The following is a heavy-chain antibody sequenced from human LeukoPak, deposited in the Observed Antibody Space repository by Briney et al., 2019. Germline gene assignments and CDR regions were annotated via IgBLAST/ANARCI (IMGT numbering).Heavy chain of an antibody. D-gene: IGHD4-11*01. J-gene: IGHJ4*02. V-gene: IGHV3-7*01. CDR3: AGRDSARNPWAY. Sequence: RGSLRLSCAASGFTFTNFWMNWIRRAPGRGLEWVANIRPDGSEQFYVDSVKGRFTISRDNAKNSVYLQMNSLRADDTAVYYCAGRDSARNPWAYWGQGTLVTVST. CDR2: IRPDGSEQ. CDR1: GFTFTNFW.